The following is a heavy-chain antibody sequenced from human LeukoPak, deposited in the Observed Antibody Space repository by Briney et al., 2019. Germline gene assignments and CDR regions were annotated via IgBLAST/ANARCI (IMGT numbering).Heavy chain of an antibody. J-gene: IGHJ3*02. CDR1: GYTFTSYY. D-gene: IGHD2-2*02. CDR2: INPSGGST. V-gene: IGHV1-46*01. Sequence: ASVKVSCKASGYTFTSYYMHWVRQAPGQGLEWMGIINPSGGSTSYAQKFQGRVTMTRDMSTSTVYMELSSLRSEDTAVYYCARTDIVVVPAAIPFGAFDIWGQGTMVTVSS. CDR3: ARTDIVVVPAAIPFGAFDI.